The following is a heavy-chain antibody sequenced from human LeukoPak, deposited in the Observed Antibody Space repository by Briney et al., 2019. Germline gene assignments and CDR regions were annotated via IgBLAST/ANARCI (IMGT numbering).Heavy chain of an antibody. J-gene: IGHJ4*02. CDR3: ARDRTGFGELYFDY. CDR2: IIPIFGTA. Sequence: SVKVSCKASEYTFTSYYMHWVRQAPGQGLEWMGGIIPIFGTANYAQKFQGRVTITADESTSTAYMELSSLRSEDTAVYYCARDRTGFGELYFDYWGQGTLVTVSS. D-gene: IGHD3-10*01. CDR1: EYTFTSYY. V-gene: IGHV1-69*13.